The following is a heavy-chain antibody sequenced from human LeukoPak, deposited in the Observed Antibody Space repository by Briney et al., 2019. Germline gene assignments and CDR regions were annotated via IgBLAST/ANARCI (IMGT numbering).Heavy chain of an antibody. CDR3: AREGIAAGYLDYGIDV. CDR2: INPSGGST. Sequence: GASVKVSCKASGYTFTSYYMHWVRQAPGQGLEWMGIINPSGGSTSYAQKFQGRVTMTRDTSTSTVYMELSSLRSEDTAVYYCAREGIAAGYLDYGIDVWGQGTTVTVSS. V-gene: IGHV1-46*01. D-gene: IGHD6-13*01. CDR1: GYTFTSYY. J-gene: IGHJ6*02.